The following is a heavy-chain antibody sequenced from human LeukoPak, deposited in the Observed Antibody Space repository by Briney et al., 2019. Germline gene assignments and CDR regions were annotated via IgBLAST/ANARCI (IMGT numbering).Heavy chain of an antibody. CDR3: ARDIVRGQWLVTGNMDV. CDR1: GFTFSSYW. V-gene: IGHV3-64*01. CDR2: ISSNGGST. D-gene: IGHD6-19*01. J-gene: IGHJ6*03. Sequence: GGSLRLSCAASGFTFSSYWMSLVRQAPGKGLEYVSAISSNGGSTYYANSVKGRFTISRDNSKNTLYLQMGSLRAEDMAVYYCARDIVRGQWLVTGNMDVWGKGTTVTVSS.